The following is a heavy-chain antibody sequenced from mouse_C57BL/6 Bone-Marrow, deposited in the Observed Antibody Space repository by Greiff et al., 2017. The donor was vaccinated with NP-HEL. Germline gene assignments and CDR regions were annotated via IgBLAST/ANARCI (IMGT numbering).Heavy chain of an antibody. Sequence: EVKLMESEGGLVQPGSSMKLSCTASGFTFSDYYMAWVRQVPEKGLEWVANINYDGSSTYYLDSLKSRFIISRDNAKNILYLQMSSLKSEDTATYYCARDGGYDYSWYFDVWGTGTTVTVSS. V-gene: IGHV5-16*01. D-gene: IGHD2-4*01. J-gene: IGHJ1*03. CDR1: GFTFSDYY. CDR2: INYDGSST. CDR3: ARDGGYDYSWYFDV.